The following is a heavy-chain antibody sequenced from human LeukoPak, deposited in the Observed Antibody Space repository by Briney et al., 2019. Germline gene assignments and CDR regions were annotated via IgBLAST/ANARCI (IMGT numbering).Heavy chain of an antibody. J-gene: IGHJ4*02. CDR2: ISGSGGST. D-gene: IGHD5-18*01. Sequence: PGGSLRLSCAASGFTFSSYAMTWVRQAPGKGLEWVSAISGSGGSTYYADSVKDRFTISRDNSKNTLYLQMSSLRAVDTAVFYCAKEGYNYNVNAWFHYWGQGTLVTVSS. CDR1: GFTFSSYA. V-gene: IGHV3-23*01. CDR3: AKEGYNYNVNAWFHY.